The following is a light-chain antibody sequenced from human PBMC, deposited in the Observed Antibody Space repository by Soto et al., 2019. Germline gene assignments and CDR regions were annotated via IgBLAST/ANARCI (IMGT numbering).Light chain of an antibody. J-gene: IGLJ2*01. CDR3: SSYTSSSTRV. CDR1: SSDVGGYNY. Sequence: QSALTQPASVSGSPGQSITISCTGTSSDVGGYNYVSWYQQHPGKAPKLMIYEVSKRPSGVSNRFSGSKSGNTASLTISGLQAEDEADYYCSSYTSSSTRVFGGGTK. CDR2: EVS. V-gene: IGLV2-14*01.